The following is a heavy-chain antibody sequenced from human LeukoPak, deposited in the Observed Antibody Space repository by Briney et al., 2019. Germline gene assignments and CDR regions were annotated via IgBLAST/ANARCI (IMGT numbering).Heavy chain of an antibody. D-gene: IGHD3-22*01. CDR3: ATSEGDYYDSSGYCNWFDP. Sequence: SETLSLTCTVSGGSLSSSSYYWGWIRQPPGKGLEWIGSIYYSGSTYYNPSLKSRVTISVDTSKNQLSLKLSSVTAADTAVYYCATSEGDYYDSSGYCNWFDPWGQGTLVTVSS. V-gene: IGHV4-39*07. CDR1: GGSLSSSSYY. J-gene: IGHJ5*02. CDR2: IYYSGST.